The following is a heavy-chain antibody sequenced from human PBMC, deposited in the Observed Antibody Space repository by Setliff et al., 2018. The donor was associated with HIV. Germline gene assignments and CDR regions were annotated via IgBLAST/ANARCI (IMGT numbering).Heavy chain of an antibody. J-gene: IGHJ5*02. CDR3: ARGRGSSAWFDP. CDR1: GGTFSSYA. Sequence: GASVKVSCKASGGTFSSYAISWVRQAPGQGLEWMGGIIPIFGTSNYAQKFQGRVTMTRDTSIDTAYMELTSLTSEDTAVYYCARGRGSSAWFDPWGQGTLVTVSS. V-gene: IGHV1-69*05. CDR2: IIPIFGTS. D-gene: IGHD3-10*01.